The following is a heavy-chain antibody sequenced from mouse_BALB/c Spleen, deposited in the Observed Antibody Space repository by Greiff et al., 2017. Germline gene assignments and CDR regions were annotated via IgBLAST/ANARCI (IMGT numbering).Heavy chain of an antibody. CDR2: ISYDGSN. D-gene: IGHD1-1*02. CDR3: ARSGGNYYSWFAY. Sequence: EVQVVESGPGLVKPSQSLSLTCSVTGYSITSGYYWNWIRQFPGNKLEWMGYISYDGSNNYNPSLKNRISITRDTSKNQFFLKLNSVTTEDTATYYCARSGGNYYSWFAYWGQGTLVTVSA. V-gene: IGHV3-6*02. J-gene: IGHJ3*01. CDR1: GYSITSGYY.